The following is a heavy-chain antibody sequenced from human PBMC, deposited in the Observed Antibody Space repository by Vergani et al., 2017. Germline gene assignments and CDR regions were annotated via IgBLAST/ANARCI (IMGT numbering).Heavy chain of an antibody. Sequence: QVKLQESGPGLLKPSQTLSLTCTVSGESINPSSSFWGWIRQSPGKGLEWIATVFHSGSAYYNPSLRRRVTISVETSKNQFSLRLTTLTAADTAVYYCARQFWVSQGVGAFETWGRGTEVSVSS. CDR1: GESINPSSSF. D-gene: IGHD3-16*01. CDR2: VFHSGSA. V-gene: IGHV4-39*01. CDR3: ARQFWVSQGVGAFET. J-gene: IGHJ3*02.